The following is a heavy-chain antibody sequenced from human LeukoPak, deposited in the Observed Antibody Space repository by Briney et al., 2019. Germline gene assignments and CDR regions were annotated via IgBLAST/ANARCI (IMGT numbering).Heavy chain of an antibody. Sequence: GGSLRLSCSASGFMFSSYAFHWVRQAPGKGLEWVAFIPYDGSNNDYADSVKGRFTISRDNSKSTLYLQMNSLRVDDTAVYYCARDPQRREFDYWGQGTLVTVSS. CDR1: GFMFSSYA. CDR3: ARDPQRREFDY. D-gene: IGHD1-26*01. J-gene: IGHJ4*02. V-gene: IGHV3-30*04. CDR2: IPYDGSNN.